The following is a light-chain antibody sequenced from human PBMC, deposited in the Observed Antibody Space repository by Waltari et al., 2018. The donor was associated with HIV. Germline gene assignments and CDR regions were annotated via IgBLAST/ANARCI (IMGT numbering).Light chain of an antibody. V-gene: IGLV1-47*01. CDR1: RSNIGGTH. J-gene: IGLJ3*02. CDR2: RNN. CDR3: AAWDDSLSGVL. Sequence: QSVLTQPPSASGAPGQRVTMSCSGRRSNIGGTHVYRYHHLPGSAPKHLISRNNNRPSGVPDRFSGSKSGTSASLASSGLRSEDEADYYCAAWDDSLSGVLFGGGTKLTVL.